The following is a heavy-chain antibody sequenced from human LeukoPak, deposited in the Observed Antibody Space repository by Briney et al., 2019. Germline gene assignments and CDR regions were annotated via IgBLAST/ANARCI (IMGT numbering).Heavy chain of an antibody. Sequence: GGSLRLSCAASGLTLSDHWMRWVRQAPGKGGEGGANIKGEGSESYYVDSVKGGFTISRENEKNILYLQMNSLRVEDTAVYYCARGHTILDPRGQGTLVTVSS. CDR3: ARGHTILDP. CDR2: IKGEGSES. V-gene: IGHV3-7*01. J-gene: IGHJ5*02. CDR1: GLTLSDHW.